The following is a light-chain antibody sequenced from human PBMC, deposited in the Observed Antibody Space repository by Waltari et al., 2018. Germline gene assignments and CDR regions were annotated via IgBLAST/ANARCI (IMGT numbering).Light chain of an antibody. CDR1: HSLVDVDGNTY. V-gene: IGKV2-30*01. CDR2: RVS. CDR3: MQGTVWPYT. Sequence: DVVVTQSPLSLPVTLGQPASLSCRSSHSLVDVDGNTYLNWFLQRPGQSPRRLIYRVSNRDSGVPDRFSGSGSGTDFTLEISRVEADDAGVYYCMQGTVWPYTFGQGTKLEIK. J-gene: IGKJ2*01.